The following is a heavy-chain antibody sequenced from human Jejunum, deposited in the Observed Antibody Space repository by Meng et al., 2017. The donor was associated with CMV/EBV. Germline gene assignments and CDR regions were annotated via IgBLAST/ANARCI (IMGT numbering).Heavy chain of an antibody. V-gene: IGHV3-74*01. Sequence: LSDYWMHWVRQAPGKGLVWVSRINGDGSNTIYADSVKGRFTISKDNAKNTLYLQMNSLRAEDTAVYYCARASCTTDRYWEGRTDYWGQGTLVTVSS. CDR1: LSDYW. CDR2: INGDGSNT. CDR3: ARASCTTDRYWEGRTDY. J-gene: IGHJ4*02. D-gene: IGHD2-21*02.